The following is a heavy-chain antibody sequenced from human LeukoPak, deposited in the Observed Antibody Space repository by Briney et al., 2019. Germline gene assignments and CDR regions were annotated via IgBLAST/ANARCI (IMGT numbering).Heavy chain of an antibody. J-gene: IGHJ4*02. CDR1: GFTFSDYG. Sequence: GGSLRLSCAASGFTFSDYGMHWVRQAPGKGLEWVTSTWYDGSNKWYADSVKGRFIISSDNSKNMLYLQMNSLRGDDTAVYYCAKMAAADPYTNSPLRPFDSSVHWDYWGQGTLVTVSS. D-gene: IGHD3-22*01. V-gene: IGHV3-33*06. CDR3: AKMAAADPYTNSPLRPFDSSVHWDY. CDR2: TWYDGSNK.